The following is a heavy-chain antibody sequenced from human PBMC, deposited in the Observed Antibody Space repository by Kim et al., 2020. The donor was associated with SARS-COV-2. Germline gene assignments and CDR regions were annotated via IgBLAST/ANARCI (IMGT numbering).Heavy chain of an antibody. D-gene: IGHD3-10*01. CDR3: ATPGPYYYGSGSYSY. CDR2: IYYSGST. V-gene: IGHV4-39*01. CDR1: GGSISSSSYY. Sequence: SETLSLTCTVSGGSISSSSYYWGWIRQPPGKGLEWIGSIYYSGSTYYNPSLKSRVTISVDTSKNQFSLKLSSVTAADTAVYYCATPGPYYYGSGSYSYWGQGTMVTVSS. J-gene: IGHJ3*01.